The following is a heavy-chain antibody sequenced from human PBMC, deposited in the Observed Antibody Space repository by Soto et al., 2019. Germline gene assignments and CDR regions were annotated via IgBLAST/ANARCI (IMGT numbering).Heavy chain of an antibody. CDR1: GGSISSSSYY. J-gene: IGHJ4*02. CDR3: ARGKMATIAKFAY. CDR2: IYYSGST. D-gene: IGHD5-12*01. Sequence: QLQLQDSGPGLVKPSESLSLTCTVSGGSISSSSYYWGWIRQPPWKGLEWIGSIYYSGSTYYNPSLTSLSTITADTSKNQFSLKLSSLTAADTAVYYCARGKMATIAKFAYWGQGTLVPVSS. V-gene: IGHV4-39*01.